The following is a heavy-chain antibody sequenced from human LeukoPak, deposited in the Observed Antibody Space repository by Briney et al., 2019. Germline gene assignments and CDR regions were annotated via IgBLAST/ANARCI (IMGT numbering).Heavy chain of an antibody. D-gene: IGHD1/OR15-1a*01. V-gene: IGHV1-18*04. CDR1: GYTFTTSG. CDR3: AREVWNSDIGSLFDY. CDR2: ISAYTGER. Sequence: ASVKVSCKTSGYTFTTSGITWVRQAPGQGLEWMGWISAYTGERHSAEKLQGRVTMTTDTSRSTGYMELKSLTSDDTAVYYCAREVWNSDIGSLFDYWGQGTRVIVSS. J-gene: IGHJ4*02.